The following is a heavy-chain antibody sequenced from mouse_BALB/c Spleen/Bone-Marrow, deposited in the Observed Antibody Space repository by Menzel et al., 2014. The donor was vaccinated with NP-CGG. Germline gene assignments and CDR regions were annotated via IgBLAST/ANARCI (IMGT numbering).Heavy chain of an antibody. Sequence: DVKLQESGGGLVKPGGSLKLSCAASGFTFSDFYMFWVRQTPEKRLEWVATISDGVSYTYYPDSVRGRFTISRDNARNNLYLQMSSLKSEDTAMYYCARAPPYDFYTMDYWGQGISVTVSS. V-gene: IGHV5-4*02. CDR2: ISDGVSYT. J-gene: IGHJ4*01. D-gene: IGHD2-13*01. CDR1: GFTFSDFY. CDR3: ARAPPYDFYTMDY.